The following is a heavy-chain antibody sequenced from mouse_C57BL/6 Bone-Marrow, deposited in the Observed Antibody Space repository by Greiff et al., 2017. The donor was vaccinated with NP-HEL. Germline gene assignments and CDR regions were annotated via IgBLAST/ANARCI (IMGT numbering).Heavy chain of an antibody. D-gene: IGHD3-3*01. V-gene: IGHV1-81*01. CDR3: ARWGARGFAY. J-gene: IGHJ3*01. CDR1: GYTFTSYG. Sequence: QVQLQQSGAELARPGASVKLSCKASGYTFTSYGISWVKQRTGQGLEWIGEIYPRSGNTYYNEKFKGKATLTADKSSSTAYMELRSLTSEDSAGYFCARWGARGFAYWGQGTLVTVSA. CDR2: IYPRSGNT.